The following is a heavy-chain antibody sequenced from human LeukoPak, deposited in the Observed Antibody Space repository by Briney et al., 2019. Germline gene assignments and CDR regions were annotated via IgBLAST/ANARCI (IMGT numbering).Heavy chain of an antibody. J-gene: IGHJ4*02. Sequence: PSETLSLTCTVSGYSISSGYYWGWIRQPPGKGLEWIGSIYHSGSSYYNPSLKSRVTISADTSKNQFSLKLSSLTAADTAVYYCARGGDSGAGSYYLGGDYWGQGTLVTVSS. CDR3: ARGGDSGAGSYYLGGDY. CDR1: GYSISSGYY. CDR2: IYHSGSS. D-gene: IGHD3-10*01. V-gene: IGHV4-38-2*02.